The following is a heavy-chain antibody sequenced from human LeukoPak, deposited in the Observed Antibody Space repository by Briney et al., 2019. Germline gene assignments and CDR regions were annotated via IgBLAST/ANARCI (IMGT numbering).Heavy chain of an antibody. V-gene: IGHV5-51*01. CDR1: GYSFTSYW. J-gene: IGHJ3*02. Sequence: GESLKVSCKGSGYSFTSYWIGWVRQMPGKGLEWMGIIYPGDSDTRYSPSSQGQVTISADKSISTASLQWSSLQASDTAMYYCARRDYFDSSGSATTFDIWGQGTMVTVSS. D-gene: IGHD3-22*01. CDR3: ARRDYFDSSGSATTFDI. CDR2: IYPGDSDT.